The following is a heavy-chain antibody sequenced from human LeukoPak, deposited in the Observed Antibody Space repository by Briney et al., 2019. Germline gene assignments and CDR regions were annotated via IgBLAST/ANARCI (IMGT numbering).Heavy chain of an antibody. D-gene: IGHD5-18*01. Sequence: SETLSLTCTVSGGSISGSSYYWGWIRQPPGKGLEWIGSIYYSGSTYYNPSLKSRVTISVDTSKNQFSLKLSSVTAADTAVYYCARRHRGYSYGYGDYWGQGTLVTVSS. V-gene: IGHV4-39*01. CDR3: ARRHRGYSYGYGDY. CDR1: GGSISGSSYY. J-gene: IGHJ4*02. CDR2: IYYSGST.